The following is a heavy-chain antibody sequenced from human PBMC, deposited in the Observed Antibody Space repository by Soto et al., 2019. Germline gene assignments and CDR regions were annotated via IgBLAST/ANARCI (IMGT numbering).Heavy chain of an antibody. CDR2: IYSGGSA. CDR3: ARHGYSYGGGYFVY. D-gene: IGHD5-18*01. CDR1: GFTVSSNY. J-gene: IGHJ4*02. V-gene: IGHV3-66*04. Sequence: EVQLVESGGGLVQPGGSLRLSCAASGFTVSSNYMSWVRQAPGKGLEWVSVIYSGGSAYYADSVKGRFTISRDNSKNTLYIQMNSLRAEDTAVYYCARHGYSYGGGYFVYWGQGTLVTVSS.